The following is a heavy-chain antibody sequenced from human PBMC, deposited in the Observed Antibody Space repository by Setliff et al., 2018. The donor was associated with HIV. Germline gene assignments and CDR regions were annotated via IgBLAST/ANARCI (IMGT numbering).Heavy chain of an antibody. CDR1: GGSISGDF. D-gene: IGHD2-21*02. J-gene: IGHJ4*02. CDR3: ARQTATGTSATFDS. Sequence: PSETLSLTCTVSGGSISGDFWTWIRQPAGEVLEWIGRTHASGTTQCEPSLKNRCSMSIDTSKNHFSLKLSSVTAADTAVYYCARQTATGTSATFDSWGQGSLVTVSS. CDR2: THASGTT. V-gene: IGHV4-4*07.